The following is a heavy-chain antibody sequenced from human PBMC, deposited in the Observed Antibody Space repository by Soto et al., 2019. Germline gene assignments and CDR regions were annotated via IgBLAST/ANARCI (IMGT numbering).Heavy chain of an antibody. J-gene: IGHJ4*02. CDR3: ARTPYYDFWSGYLDY. Sequence: EGSLRLSCAASGFTFSNYYMSWLRQAPGKGLEWVSYISSSGTNTYYADYVKGRFTISRDNAKNSLYLQMNSLRAEDTAVYYCARTPYYDFWSGYLDYWGQGTLVTVSS. V-gene: IGHV3-11*01. CDR1: GFTFSNYY. CDR2: ISSSGTNT. D-gene: IGHD3-3*01.